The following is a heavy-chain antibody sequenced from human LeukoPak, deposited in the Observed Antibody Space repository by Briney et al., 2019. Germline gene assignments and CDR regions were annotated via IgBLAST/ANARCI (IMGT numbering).Heavy chain of an antibody. CDR3: ARPFQDYDKGTFFYFFDF. CDR1: GASVTMGSYY. V-gene: IGHV4-39*01. J-gene: IGHJ4*02. CDR2: FHFSGST. D-gene: IGHD3-22*01. Sequence: KPSETLSLTCSVSGASVTMGSYYWAWIRQPPGKGLEWIGTFHFSGSTYYNPSLKRRVTISVDTSKNSVSLMLRSVTAADTAVYFCARPFQDYDKGTFFYFFDFWGQGILVTVSS.